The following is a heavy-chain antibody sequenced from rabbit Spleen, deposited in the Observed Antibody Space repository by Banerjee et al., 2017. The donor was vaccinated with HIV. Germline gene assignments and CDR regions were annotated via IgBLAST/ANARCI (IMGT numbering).Heavy chain of an antibody. CDR2: IYTDGSA. D-gene: IGHD7-1*01. CDR3: ARGFPGYNSGDNI. CDR1: GIDLSNYG. J-gene: IGHJ4*02. Sequence: QSVEESGGRLVTPGTPLTLTCTVSGIDLSNYGMSWVRQAPGKGLEWIGVIYTDGSASYASWANGRFTISETSNTVDLKVTSPTTEDTATYFCARGFPGYNSGDNIWGPGTLVTVS. V-gene: IGHV1S69*01.